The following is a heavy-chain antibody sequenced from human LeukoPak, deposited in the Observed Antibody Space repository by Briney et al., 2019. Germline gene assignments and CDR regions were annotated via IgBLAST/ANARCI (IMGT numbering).Heavy chain of an antibody. Sequence: SETLSLTCTVSGYSIKTSYHWAWVRQPPGKGLEWVATIHHSGDTFYNPSLKSRATISMDTSKNDFSLTLKSVTAADTAVYYCARDRFDYGEYEFDSWGQGALVTVPS. CDR2: IHHSGDT. J-gene: IGHJ5*01. D-gene: IGHD4-17*01. CDR1: GYSIKTSYH. CDR3: ARDRFDYGEYEFDS. V-gene: IGHV4-38-2*02.